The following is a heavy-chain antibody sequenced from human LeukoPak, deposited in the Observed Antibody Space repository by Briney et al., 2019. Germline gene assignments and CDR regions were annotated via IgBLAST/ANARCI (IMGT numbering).Heavy chain of an antibody. CDR2: IYHSGST. CDR1: GYSISSGYY. J-gene: IGHJ2*01. Sequence: KPSETLSLTCTVSGYSISSGYYWGWIRQPPGKGLEWIGSIYHSGSTYYNPSLKSRVTISVDTSKNQFSLKLSSVTAADTAVYYCARDGATGYFDLWGRGTLVTVSS. V-gene: IGHV4-38-2*02. D-gene: IGHD3-16*01. CDR3: ARDGATGYFDL.